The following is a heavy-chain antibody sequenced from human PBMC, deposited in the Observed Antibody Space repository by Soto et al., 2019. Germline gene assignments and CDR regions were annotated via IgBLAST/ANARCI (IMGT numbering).Heavy chain of an antibody. CDR2: ISYDGSNK. CDR3: ATTDSSGYYYAFEGNFDY. J-gene: IGHJ4*02. CDR1: GFTFSSYG. V-gene: IGHV3-30*03. Sequence: QPGGSLRLSCAASGFTFSSYGMHWVRQAPGKGLEWVAVISYDGSNKYYADSVKGRFTISRDNSKNTLYLQMNSLRAEDTAVYYCATTDSSGYYYAFEGNFDYWGQGTLVTV. D-gene: IGHD3-22*01.